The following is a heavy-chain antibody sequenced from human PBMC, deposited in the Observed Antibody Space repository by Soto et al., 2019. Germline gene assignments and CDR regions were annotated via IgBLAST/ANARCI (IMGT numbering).Heavy chain of an antibody. V-gene: IGHV1-2*04. D-gene: IGHD3-22*01. CDR1: GYTFIDYY. Sequence: ASVKVSCKASGYTFIDYYLHWVRQAPGQGLEWMGWINPNSGGTNYAQKFQDWVTLTRDTSINTAYLELSRLRSDDTADYYCAREKGAYIVVRPIRALDVWGQGTTVTVSS. CDR2: INPNSGGT. CDR3: AREKGAYIVVRPIRALDV. J-gene: IGHJ6*02.